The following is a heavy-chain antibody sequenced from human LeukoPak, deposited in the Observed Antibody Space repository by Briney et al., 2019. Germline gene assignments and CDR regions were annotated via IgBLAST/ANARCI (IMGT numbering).Heavy chain of an antibody. CDR1: GYIFTSHW. Sequence: GESLKISCKGSGYIFTSHWIGWVRQMSEKGLEWMGIIYPGDSDTRYSPAFQGQVTISADKSNSTAYLQWSSLKASDTAMYYCARLGGNYYYYGMDVWGQGTTVTVSS. J-gene: IGHJ6*02. V-gene: IGHV5-51*01. CDR2: IYPGDSDT. CDR3: ARLGGNYYYYGMDV. D-gene: IGHD1-26*01.